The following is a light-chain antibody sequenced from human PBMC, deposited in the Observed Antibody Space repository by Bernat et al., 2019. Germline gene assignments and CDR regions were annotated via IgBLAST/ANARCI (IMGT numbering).Light chain of an antibody. Sequence: NFMLTQPHSVSESPGKTVAISCTRSRGSIASNYVRWYQQRPGSAPTTVIYEYNKRPSGVPDRFSGSIDSPSNSASLPISGLKTEDEAEYYCHSYDSSNQVFGGGTKLTVL. V-gene: IGLV6-57*04. J-gene: IGLJ3*02. CDR1: RGSIASNY. CDR3: HSYDSSNQV. CDR2: EYN.